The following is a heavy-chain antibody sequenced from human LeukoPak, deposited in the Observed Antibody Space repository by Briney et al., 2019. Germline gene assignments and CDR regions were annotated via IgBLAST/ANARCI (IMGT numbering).Heavy chain of an antibody. CDR3: ATEVKVAAGIWRESTRTGAFDI. J-gene: IGHJ3*02. D-gene: IGHD6-13*01. V-gene: IGHV4-59*01. CDR1: GGSISRYY. Sequence: SETLSLTCTVSGGSISRYYWSWIRQPPGKGLEWIVYIYYTGSTNYNPSLKSRVAISLDTSKNLFSLKLNSLTAADTAVYYCATEVKVAAGIWRESTRTGAFDIWGQGTMVTVSS. CDR2: IYYTGST.